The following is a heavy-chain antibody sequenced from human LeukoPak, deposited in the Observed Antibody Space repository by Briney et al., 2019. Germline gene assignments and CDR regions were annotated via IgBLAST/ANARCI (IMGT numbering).Heavy chain of an antibody. J-gene: IGHJ4*02. CDR1: GGTFSSYA. V-gene: IGHV1-69*13. CDR3: ARDLIKYYDILTGYYSLGY. D-gene: IGHD3-9*01. CDR2: IIPIFGTA. Sequence: ASVKVSCKASGGTFSSYAISWVRQAPGQGLEWMGGIIPIFGTANYAQKFQGRVTITAGESTSTAYMELSSLRSEDTAVYYCARDLIKYYDILTGYYSLGYWGQGTLVTVSS.